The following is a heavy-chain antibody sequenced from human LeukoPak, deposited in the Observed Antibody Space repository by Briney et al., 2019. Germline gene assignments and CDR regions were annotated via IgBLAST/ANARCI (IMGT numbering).Heavy chain of an antibody. J-gene: IGHJ4*02. D-gene: IGHD3-22*01. CDR1: GFTFSSHS. V-gene: IGHV3-48*01. Sequence: QPGGSLRLSCAAYGFTFSSHSMNWVRQAPGKGLEWVSYISSSSSTIYYADSVKGRFTISRDNAKNSLYLQMNSLRAEDTAVYYCARGAYYYEDWGQGTLVTVSS. CDR2: ISSSSSTI. CDR3: ARGAYYYED.